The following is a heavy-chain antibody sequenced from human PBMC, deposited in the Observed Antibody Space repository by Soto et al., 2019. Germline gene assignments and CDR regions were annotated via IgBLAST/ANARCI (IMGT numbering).Heavy chain of an antibody. V-gene: IGHV3-30-3*01. D-gene: IGHD6-13*01. CDR2: ISYDGSNK. Sequence: GGSLRLSCAASGFTFSSYAMHWVRQAPGKGLEWVAVISYDGSNKYYADSVKGRFTISRDNSKNTLYLQMNSLRAEDTAVYYCARDLVPAAAGPVTYYYYYYGMDVWGQGTTVTVSS. CDR3: ARDLVPAAAGPVTYYYYYYGMDV. J-gene: IGHJ6*02. CDR1: GFTFSSYA.